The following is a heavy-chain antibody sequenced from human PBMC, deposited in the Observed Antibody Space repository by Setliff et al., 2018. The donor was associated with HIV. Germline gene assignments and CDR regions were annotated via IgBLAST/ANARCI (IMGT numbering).Heavy chain of an antibody. V-gene: IGHV1-18*01. CDR3: ARVRERVTIFGVVRDFDS. D-gene: IGHD3-3*01. J-gene: IGHJ4*02. Sequence: ASVKVSCKASGYTFTTYGITWVRQAPGQGLEWMGWISAYNGNTNYAQKLQGRVTMTTDTSTNTAYMELKSLRSDDTAVYYCARVRERVTIFGVVRDFDSWGQGTLVTVSS. CDR2: ISAYNGNT. CDR1: GYTFTTYG.